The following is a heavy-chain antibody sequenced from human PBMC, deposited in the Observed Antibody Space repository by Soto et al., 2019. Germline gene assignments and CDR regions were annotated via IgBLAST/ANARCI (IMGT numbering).Heavy chain of an antibody. CDR1: GFTFSSYS. Sequence: EVQLVESGGGLVKPGGSLRLSCAASGFTFSSYSMNWVRQAPGKGLEWVSSISSSTYYISYADSLKGRFTISRDNAKNXLYRQMNSLRAEDTAVYYCARVGYCSGGSCHNFDYWGQGTLVTVSS. D-gene: IGHD2-15*01. V-gene: IGHV3-21*01. J-gene: IGHJ4*02. CDR2: ISSSTYYI. CDR3: ARVGYCSGGSCHNFDY.